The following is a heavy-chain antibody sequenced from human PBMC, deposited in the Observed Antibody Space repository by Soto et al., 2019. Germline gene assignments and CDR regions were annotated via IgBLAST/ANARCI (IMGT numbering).Heavy chain of an antibody. CDR2: ISHDGSDK. D-gene: IGHD2-2*02. CDR3: AKSPDFFCSSANYYRYYFDY. CDR1: GFPFGYFG. J-gene: IGHJ4*02. Sequence: RLSCAANGFPFGYFGMHWLRQAPGKGLEWVAVISHDGSDKFYADSVKARFTISRDNSKNTLYLQMSGLRAEDTAVYYCAKSPDFFCSSANYYRYYFDYWSQGTLVTVSS. V-gene: IGHV3-30*18.